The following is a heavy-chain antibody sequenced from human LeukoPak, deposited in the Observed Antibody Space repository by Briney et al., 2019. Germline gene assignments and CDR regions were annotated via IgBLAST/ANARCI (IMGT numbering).Heavy chain of an antibody. V-gene: IGHV3-23*01. D-gene: IGHD3-3*01. CDR3: AKDRLNDFWSVPDF. J-gene: IGHJ4*02. CDR1: GFTVSSNY. CDR2: ISGSGGST. Sequence: GGSLRLSCAASGFTVSSNYMSWVRQAPGKGLEWVSGISGSGGSTYHADSVKGRFTISRDNSKNTLYLQMNSLRAEDTAIYYCAKDRLNDFWSVPDFWGQGTLVTVSS.